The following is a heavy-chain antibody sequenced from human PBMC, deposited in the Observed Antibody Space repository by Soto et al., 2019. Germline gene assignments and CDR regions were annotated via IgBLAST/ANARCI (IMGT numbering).Heavy chain of an antibody. CDR1: GYTLTELS. V-gene: IGHV1-24*01. D-gene: IGHD4-4*01. CDR2: FDPEDGET. CDR3: ATSRHSNYYYYYGMDV. J-gene: IGHJ6*02. Sequence: SLKVSCKVSGYTLTELSMHWVRQAPGKGLEWMGGFDPEDGETIYAQKFQGRVTMTEDTSTDTAYMELSSLRSEDTAVYYCATSRHSNYYYYYGMDVWGQGTTVTVSS.